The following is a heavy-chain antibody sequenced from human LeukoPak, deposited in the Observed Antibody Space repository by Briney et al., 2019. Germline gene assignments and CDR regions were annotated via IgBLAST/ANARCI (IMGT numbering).Heavy chain of an antibody. J-gene: IGHJ4*02. CDR3: AKADRIAVAYIDY. D-gene: IGHD6-19*01. CDR1: GFTFRSYA. Sequence: GGSLRLSCAASGFTFRSYAMSWVRQAPGKGLEWVSAISGSGGSTYYADSVKGRFTISRDNSKNTLYLQMNSLRAEDTAVYYCAKADRIAVAYIDYWGQGTLVTVSS. V-gene: IGHV3-23*01. CDR2: ISGSGGST.